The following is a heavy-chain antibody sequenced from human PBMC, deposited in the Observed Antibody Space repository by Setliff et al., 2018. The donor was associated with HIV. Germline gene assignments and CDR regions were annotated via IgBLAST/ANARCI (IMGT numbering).Heavy chain of an antibody. CDR1: GFTFNSYW. V-gene: IGHV3-7*03. CDR2: IKYDSREI. CDR3: ARGLTHGYSYGYWDS. J-gene: IGHJ4*02. Sequence: PGGSLRLSCAASGFTFNSYWMSWVRQAPGKGLEWVANIKYDSREIYYVDSVKGRFTLSRDNAMNSLYLQVNSLRAEDTAVYYCARGLTHGYSYGYWDSWGRGTLVTVSS. D-gene: IGHD5-18*01.